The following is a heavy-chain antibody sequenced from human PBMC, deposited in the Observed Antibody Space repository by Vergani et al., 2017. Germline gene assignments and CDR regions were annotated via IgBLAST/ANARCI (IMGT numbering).Heavy chain of an antibody. CDR2: IQYDGSNK. CDR1: GFTFSSYS. V-gene: IGHV3-30*02. D-gene: IGHD6-19*01. CDR3: AKDLGSSGLSGWCDR. Sequence: QVRLVEPGGGVVQLGGSLRLSCAASGFTFSSYSMHWVRQAPGKGLEWVAFIQYDGSNKYYADSVKGRFTISRHNSKNTHYLPMNSLRTEDTAVYYCAKDLGSSGLSGWCDRWSQGTLVTVSS. J-gene: IGHJ5*02.